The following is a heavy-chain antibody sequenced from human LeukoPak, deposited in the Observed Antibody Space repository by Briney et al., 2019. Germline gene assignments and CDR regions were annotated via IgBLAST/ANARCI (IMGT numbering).Heavy chain of an antibody. V-gene: IGHV1-18*04. CDR1: GYTFTGYY. J-gene: IGHJ5*02. CDR2: IIPIFGTA. Sequence: ASVKVSCKASGYTFTGYYMHWVRQAPGQGLEWMGGIIPIFGTANYAQKLQGRVTMTTDTSTSTAYMELRSLRSDDTAVYYCARADGYCSSTSCYWFDPWGQGTLVTVSS. CDR3: ARADGYCSSTSCYWFDP. D-gene: IGHD2-2*01.